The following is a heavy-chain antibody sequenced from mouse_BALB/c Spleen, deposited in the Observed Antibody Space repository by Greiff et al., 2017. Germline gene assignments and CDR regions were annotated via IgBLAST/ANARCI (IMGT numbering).Heavy chain of an antibody. Sequence: EVKLMESGGGLVQPGGSLRLSCATSGFTFTDYYMSWVRQPPGKALEWLGFIRNKANGYTTEYSASVKGRFTISRDNSQSILYLQMNTLRAEDSATYYCARNYDYLDYWGQGTTLTVSS. J-gene: IGHJ2*01. V-gene: IGHV7-3*02. CDR3: ARNYDYLDY. CDR2: IRNKANGYTT. D-gene: IGHD2-4*01. CDR1: GFTFTDYY.